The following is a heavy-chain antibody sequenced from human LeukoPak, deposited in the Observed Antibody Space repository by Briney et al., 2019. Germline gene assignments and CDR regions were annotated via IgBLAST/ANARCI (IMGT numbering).Heavy chain of an antibody. CDR1: GFTFSNAW. CDR3: TTDGTAYYDSSGYYYPDY. CDR2: IKSKTDGGTT. V-gene: IGHV3-15*01. J-gene: IGHJ4*02. Sequence: PGGSLRLSCAASGFTFSNAWMSWVRQAPGKGLEWVGRIKSKTDGGTTDYAAPVKGRFTISRDDSKNTLYLQMNSLKTEDTAVYYCTTDGTAYYDSSGYYYPDYWGLGTLVTVSS. D-gene: IGHD3-22*01.